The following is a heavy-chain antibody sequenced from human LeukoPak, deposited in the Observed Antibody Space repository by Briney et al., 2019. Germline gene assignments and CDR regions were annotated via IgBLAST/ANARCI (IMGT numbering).Heavy chain of an antibody. D-gene: IGHD3-3*01. CDR2: FDPEDGET. Sequence: ASVKVSCKVSGYTLTELSMHWVRQAPGKGLEWMGGFDPEDGETIYAQKFQGRVTMTEDTSTDTAYMKLSSLRSEDTAVYYCATVPNTIFGVVVDYWGQGTLVTVSS. CDR3: ATVPNTIFGVVVDY. V-gene: IGHV1-24*01. J-gene: IGHJ4*02. CDR1: GYTLTELS.